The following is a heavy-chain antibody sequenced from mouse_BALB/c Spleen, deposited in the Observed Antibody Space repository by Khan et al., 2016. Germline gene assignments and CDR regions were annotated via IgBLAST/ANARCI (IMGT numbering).Heavy chain of an antibody. J-gene: IGHJ4*01. D-gene: IGHD1-1*01. Sequence: VQLQQSGPELVKPGASVKISCKASGYSFTGYFMNWVMQSHGKSLEWIGRINPYNGDTFYNQKFKGKATLTVDKSSSTAHMELRSLASEDSAVYYCARDYGSPRGAMDYWGQGTSVTVSS. V-gene: IGHV1-20*02. CDR3: ARDYGSPRGAMDY. CDR2: INPYNGDT. CDR1: GYSFTGYF.